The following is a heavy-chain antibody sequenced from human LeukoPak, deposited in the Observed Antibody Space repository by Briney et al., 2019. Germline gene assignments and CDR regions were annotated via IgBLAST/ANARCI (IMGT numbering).Heavy chain of an antibody. V-gene: IGHV4-34*01. CDR2: INHSGST. CDR1: GGSFSGYY. J-gene: IGHJ5*02. D-gene: IGHD3-10*01. Sequence: PSETLSLTCAVYGGSFSGYYWSWIRQPPGKGLEWIGEINHSGSTNYNPSLKSRVTISVDKSKNQFSLKLSSVTAADTAVYYCARGAGFGEPNWFDPWGQGTLVTVSS. CDR3: ARGAGFGEPNWFDP.